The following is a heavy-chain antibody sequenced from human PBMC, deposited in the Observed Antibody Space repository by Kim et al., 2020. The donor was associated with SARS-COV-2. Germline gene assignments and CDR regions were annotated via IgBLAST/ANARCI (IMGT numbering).Heavy chain of an antibody. CDR2: FDPEDGET. J-gene: IGHJ4*02. CDR1: GYTLTELS. CDR3: ATAQIAAAGTDY. V-gene: IGHV1-24*01. D-gene: IGHD6-13*01. Sequence: ASVKVSCKVSGYTLTELSMHWVRQAPGKGLEWMGGFDPEDGETIYAQKFQGRVTMTEDTSTDTAYMELSSLRSEDTAVYYCATAQIAAAGTDYWGQGTLVTVSS.